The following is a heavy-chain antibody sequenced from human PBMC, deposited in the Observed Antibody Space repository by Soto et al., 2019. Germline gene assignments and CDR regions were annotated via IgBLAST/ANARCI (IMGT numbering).Heavy chain of an antibody. J-gene: IGHJ5*02. CDR3: AHTSYGSGSYLRFDP. V-gene: IGHV2-5*02. Sequence: QITLKESGPTLVKPTQNLTLTCTFSGFSLRTSGVGVGWIRQPPGKTLEWLALIYWDDDKRYSPSLKSRLTITKDASKNPEVLTVPNMDPVDTATYYCAHTSYGSGSYLRFDPWGQGNLVTVS. CDR1: GFSLRTSGVG. D-gene: IGHD3-10*01. CDR2: IYWDDDK.